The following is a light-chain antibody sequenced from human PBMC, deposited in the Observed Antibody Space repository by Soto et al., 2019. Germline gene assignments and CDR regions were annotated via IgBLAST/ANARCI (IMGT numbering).Light chain of an antibody. V-gene: IGLV2-14*02. J-gene: IGLJ1*01. Sequence: QSALTQPASVSGSPGQSITISCTGPSSDVVSYNLVSWYQQHPGKAPKLMIYEASKRPSGISNRFSGSKSGNAASLTISGLQAEDEADYYCSSYAGSSNVFGTGTKVTVL. CDR2: EAS. CDR1: SSDVVSYNL. CDR3: SSYAGSSNV.